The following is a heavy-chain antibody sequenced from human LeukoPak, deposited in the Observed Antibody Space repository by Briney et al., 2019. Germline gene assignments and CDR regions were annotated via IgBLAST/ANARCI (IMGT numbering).Heavy chain of an antibody. CDR1: GGSISSYY. Sequence: SETLSLTCTVSGGSISSYYWSWIRQPAGKGLEWIGRIYTSGSTNYNPSLKSRVTMSVDTSKNQFSLKLSSVTAADTAVYYCARELGYCSSTSCSYIQISVYMDVWGKGTTVTVSS. J-gene: IGHJ6*03. CDR3: ARELGYCSSTSCSYIQISVYMDV. D-gene: IGHD2-2*01. CDR2: IYTSGST. V-gene: IGHV4-4*07.